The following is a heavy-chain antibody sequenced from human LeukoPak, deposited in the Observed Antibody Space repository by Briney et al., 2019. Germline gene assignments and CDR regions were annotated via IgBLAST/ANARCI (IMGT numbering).Heavy chain of an antibody. CDR1: GGSTRSYY. J-gene: IGHJ4*02. V-gene: IGHV4-59*01. CDR3: ARGPPGDSSGYWVFDY. D-gene: IGHD3-22*01. CDR2: IYDRGSA. Sequence: SETLSLTCTVSGGSTRSYYWSWIRQPPGKGLEWIGHIYDRGSAKYNPSLKSRVTISLDTSKNQFSLKLSSVTAADTAVYYCARGPPGDSSGYWVFDYWGPGTLVTVSS.